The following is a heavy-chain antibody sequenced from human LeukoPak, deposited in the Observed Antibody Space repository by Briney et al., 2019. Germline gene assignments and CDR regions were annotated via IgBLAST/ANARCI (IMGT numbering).Heavy chain of an antibody. CDR3: ARDGMWFGELLRYYYYGMDV. Sequence: PGGSLRLSCAASGFTVSSNYMSWVRQAPGKGLELVSVIYSGGSTYYGDYVKGRFTIPRDNSKNTLYLQMNSLRAEDTAVYYCARDGMWFGELLRYYYYGMDVWGLGTTVTVSS. J-gene: IGHJ6*02. CDR2: IYSGGST. CDR1: GFTVSSNY. V-gene: IGHV3-66*01. D-gene: IGHD3-10*01.